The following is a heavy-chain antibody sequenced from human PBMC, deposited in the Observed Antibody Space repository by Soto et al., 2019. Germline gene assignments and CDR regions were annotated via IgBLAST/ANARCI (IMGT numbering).Heavy chain of an antibody. D-gene: IGHD6-19*01. V-gene: IGHV3-15*07. J-gene: IGHJ4*02. Sequence: EVQLVESGGGLVKPGGSLRLSCAGSGFTFSNVWMNWVRQAPGKGLEWVGRIKSETDGGTIDYAAPVTGRFTISRDDSNNPLYLQMNSLKTEDTATYYCTPLALKYNSDWYPLSDWGQGTRVTVSS. CDR3: TPLALKYNSDWYPLSD. CDR1: GFTFSNVW. CDR2: IKSETDGGTI.